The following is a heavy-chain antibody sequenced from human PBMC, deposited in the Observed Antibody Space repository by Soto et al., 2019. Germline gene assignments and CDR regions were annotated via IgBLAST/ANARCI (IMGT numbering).Heavy chain of an antibody. J-gene: IGHJ3*01. CDR3: PALKASYTGSSGDAFDF. Sequence: SVHVSPKASGVSFSRSAVQALREARGYRIRWLGWIVVVSXNTNYAKKFQERVTITTDMSTSIAYMGLSSLRCEAAAGYCCPALKASYTGSSGDAFDFRGKGTMVTVSS. D-gene: IGHD3-16*01. V-gene: IGHV1-58*01. CDR2: IVVVSXNT. CDR1: GVSFSRSA.